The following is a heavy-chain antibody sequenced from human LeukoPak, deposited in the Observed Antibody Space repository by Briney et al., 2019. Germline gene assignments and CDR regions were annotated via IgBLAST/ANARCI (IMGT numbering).Heavy chain of an antibody. Sequence: SETLSLTCTVSGGSISSYYWNWIRQSPGKGLEWIGYIYYSGSTNYNPSLKSRVTMSLDTSKNQLSLKPSSVTAADTAVYYCARMIAAVGTEYFDFWGRGTLVTVSS. CDR3: ARMIAAVGTEYFDF. CDR2: IYYSGST. V-gene: IGHV4-59*13. D-gene: IGHD6-13*01. J-gene: IGHJ2*01. CDR1: GGSISSYY.